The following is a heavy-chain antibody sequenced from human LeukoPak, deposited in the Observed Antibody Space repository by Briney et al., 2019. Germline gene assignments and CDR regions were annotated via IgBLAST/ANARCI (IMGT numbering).Heavy chain of an antibody. J-gene: IGHJ4*02. D-gene: IGHD2/OR15-2a*01. Sequence: KTSQTLSLTCAISGDSVSSNSAAWNWIRQSPSRGLEWLGRTYYRSKWYNDYAVSVKSRITINPDTSKNQFSLKLSSVTAADTAVYYCARGCRRRPFLCLTSFDYWGQGTLVTVSS. CDR2: TYYRSKWYN. CDR3: ARGCRRRPFLCLTSFDY. CDR1: GDSVSSNSAA. V-gene: IGHV6-1*01.